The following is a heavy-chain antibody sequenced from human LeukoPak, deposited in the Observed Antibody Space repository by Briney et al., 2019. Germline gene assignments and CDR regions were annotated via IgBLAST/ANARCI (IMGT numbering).Heavy chain of an antibody. D-gene: IGHD1-7*01. CDR1: GFTFSNAW. J-gene: IGHJ4*02. CDR3: ARSPRGTSPCDY. V-gene: IGHV3-15*07. CDR2: IKSKTDGGTT. Sequence: GGSLRLSCAASGFTFSNAWMNWVRQAPGKGLEWVGRIKSKTDGGTTDYAAPVKGRFTISRDDSRNSLYLQMNGLKTEDTAVYYCARSPRGTSPCDYWGPGTLVTVSS.